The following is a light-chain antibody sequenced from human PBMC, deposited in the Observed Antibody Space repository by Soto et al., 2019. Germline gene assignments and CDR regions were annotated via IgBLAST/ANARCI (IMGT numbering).Light chain of an antibody. CDR1: QSVSSY. CDR2: DAS. J-gene: IGKJ1*01. CDR3: QQRSNWPPWT. Sequence: EIVLTQSPATLSLSPGERAPLSCRASQSVSSYLAWYQQKPGQAPRLLIYDASNRATGIPARFSGSGSGTDFTLTISSLEPEDFAVYYCQQRSNWPPWTFGQGTKVEI. V-gene: IGKV3-11*01.